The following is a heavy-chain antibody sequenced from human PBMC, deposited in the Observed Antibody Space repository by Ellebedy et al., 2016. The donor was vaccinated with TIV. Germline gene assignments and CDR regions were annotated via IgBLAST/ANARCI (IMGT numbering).Heavy chain of an antibody. CDR2: IYYSGST. Sequence: LRLSXTVSDGSISSGGYYWSWIRQHPGKGLEWIGYIYYSGSTYYNPSLKSRVTISVDTSKNQFSLKLSSVTAADTAVYYCARGGEGVVGYWGQGTLVTVSS. CDR3: ARGGEGVVGY. V-gene: IGHV4-31*03. CDR1: DGSISSGGYY. D-gene: IGHD2-15*01. J-gene: IGHJ4*02.